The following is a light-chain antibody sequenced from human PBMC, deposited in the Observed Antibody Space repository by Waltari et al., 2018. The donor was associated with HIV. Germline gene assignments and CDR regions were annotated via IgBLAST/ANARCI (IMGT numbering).Light chain of an antibody. V-gene: IGLV2-8*01. J-gene: IGLJ1*01. CDR3: SSYAGYNNYG. Sequence: QSALTQPPSASGSPGQSVTISCTGTGSDVGAYNYVSWYQQHPGQAPQLMIYEVHNRPAGVPDRFSGSKPGNTASLTVSGRQAEDEADYYCSSYAGYNNYGFGTGTKVTVL. CDR2: EVH. CDR1: GSDVGAYNY.